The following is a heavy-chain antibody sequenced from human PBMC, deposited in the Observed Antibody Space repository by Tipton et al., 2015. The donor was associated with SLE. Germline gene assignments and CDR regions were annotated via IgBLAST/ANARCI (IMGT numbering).Heavy chain of an antibody. CDR3: TREYSGSPLGY. CDR2: VYYDGST. V-gene: IGHV4-59*01. J-gene: IGHJ4*02. D-gene: IGHD1-26*01. CDR1: GGSISSYY. Sequence: TLSLTCTVSGGSISSYYWSWIRQPPGKGLEWIGYVYYDGSTNYNTSLKSRVAMSIDTSKTHFSLELRSVTAADTAMYYCTREYSGSPLGYWGQGIMVTVSS.